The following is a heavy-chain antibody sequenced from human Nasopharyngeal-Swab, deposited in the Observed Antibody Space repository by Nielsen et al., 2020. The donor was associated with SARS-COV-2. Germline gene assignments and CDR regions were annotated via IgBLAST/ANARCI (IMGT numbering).Heavy chain of an antibody. CDR1: GFTFSDYY. D-gene: IGHD3-3*01. CDR3: ARDGLDYDFWSAYFMDV. Sequence: GGSLRLSCAASGFTFSDYYMSWIRQAPGKGLEWVSYISSSGSTIYYADSVKGRFTISRDNAKNSLYLQMNSLGAEDTAVYYCARDGLDYDFWSAYFMDVWGQGTTVTVSS. CDR2: ISSSGSTI. V-gene: IGHV3-11*04. J-gene: IGHJ6*02.